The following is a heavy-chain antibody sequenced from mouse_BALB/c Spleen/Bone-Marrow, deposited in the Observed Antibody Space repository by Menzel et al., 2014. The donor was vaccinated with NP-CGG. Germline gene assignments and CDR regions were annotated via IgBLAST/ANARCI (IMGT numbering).Heavy chain of an antibody. CDR1: GYTFTSYW. CDR2: INPSTDYT. V-gene: IGHV1-7*01. D-gene: IGHD1-1*01. Sequence: VQLQQSGAELAKPGASLKMSCKASGYTFTSYWMHWVKQRPGQGLEWIGYINPSTDYTEYNQKFKDKATLTADKSSSSAFRQLSSLTSEDSAVYYCARRAYGGSYGFAYWRQGTLVTVSA. CDR3: ARRAYGGSYGFAY. J-gene: IGHJ3*01.